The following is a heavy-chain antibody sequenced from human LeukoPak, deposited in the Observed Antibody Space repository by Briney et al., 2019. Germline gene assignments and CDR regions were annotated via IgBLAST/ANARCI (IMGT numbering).Heavy chain of an antibody. Sequence: ASVKVSCKTSGYTFTGYYMHWVRQAPGQGLEWMGWINPNSGGTNYAQKFQGRVTMTRDTSISTAYMELSRLRSDDTAVYYCATGIAAADSFDYWGQGTLVTVSS. D-gene: IGHD6-13*01. V-gene: IGHV1-2*02. CDR2: INPNSGGT. CDR1: GYTFTGYY. CDR3: ATGIAAADSFDY. J-gene: IGHJ4*02.